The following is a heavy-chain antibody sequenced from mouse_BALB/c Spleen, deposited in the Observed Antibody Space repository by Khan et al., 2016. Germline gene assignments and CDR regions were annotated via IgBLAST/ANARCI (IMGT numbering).Heavy chain of an antibody. CDR3: AAYYRDAMDY. D-gene: IGHD2-14*01. Sequence: QIQLVQSGPELKKPGETVKISYKASGYTFTNYGMNWVKQAPGKGLKWMGWINTYTGEPTYADDFKGRFAFSLETSASTAYLQINNLKNEDTATYFCAAYYRDAMDYWGQGTSVTVSS. J-gene: IGHJ4*01. V-gene: IGHV9-3-1*01. CDR2: INTYTGEP. CDR1: GYTFTNYG.